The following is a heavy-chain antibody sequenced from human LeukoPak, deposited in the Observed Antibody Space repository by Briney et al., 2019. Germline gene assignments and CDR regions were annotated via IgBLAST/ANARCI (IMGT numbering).Heavy chain of an antibody. CDR1: VGSFSGYY. CDR2: INQSGST. V-gene: IGHV4-34*01. Sequence: SETLSLTCAVYVGSFSGYYWSWIRQPPGKGLEWIGEINQSGSTNYNPSLKSRVAISVDTSKKQVSLKLSSVTDADTAVYYCARGSFYYDTSVDYWGPGTLGTVSS. CDR3: ARGSFYYDTSVDY. D-gene: IGHD3-22*01. J-gene: IGHJ4*02.